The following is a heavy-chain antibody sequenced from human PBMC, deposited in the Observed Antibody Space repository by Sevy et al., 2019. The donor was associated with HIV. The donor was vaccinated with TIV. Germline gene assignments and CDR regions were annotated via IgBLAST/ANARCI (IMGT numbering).Heavy chain of an antibody. V-gene: IGHV3-7*03. CDR2: IKQDGSEK. CDR1: GFTFSSYW. J-gene: IGHJ4*02. D-gene: IGHD3-3*01. Sequence: GGSLRLSCAASGFTFSSYWMSWVRQAPGKGLEWVANIKQDGSEKYYVDSVKGRFTISRDKSKNTLYLQMNSLRAEDTAVYYCAREFGDGYNPRYYFDYWGQGTLVTVSS. CDR3: AREFGDGYNPRYYFDY.